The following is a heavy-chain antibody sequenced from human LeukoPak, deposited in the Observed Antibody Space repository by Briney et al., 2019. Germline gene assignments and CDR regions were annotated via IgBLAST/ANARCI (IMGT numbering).Heavy chain of an antibody. J-gene: IGHJ6*03. D-gene: IGHD1-26*01. CDR2: INHSGST. V-gene: IGHV4-34*01. Sequence: SGTLSLTCAVYGGSFSGYYWSWIRQPPGKGLEWIGEINHSGSTNYNPSLKSRVTISVDTSKNQFSPKLSSVTAADTAVYYCAREGRSGSYPLYYYYYYYMDVWGKGTTVTVSS. CDR1: GGSFSGYY. CDR3: AREGRSGSYPLYYYYYYYMDV.